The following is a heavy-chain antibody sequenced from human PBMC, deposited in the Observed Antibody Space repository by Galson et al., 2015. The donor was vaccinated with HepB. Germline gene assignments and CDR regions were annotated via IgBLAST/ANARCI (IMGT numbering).Heavy chain of an antibody. CDR1: GYTFTNYD. V-gene: IGHV1-8*01. Sequence: SVKVSCKASGYTFTNYDINWVRQATGQGLEWMGWMNPNSGNTGFAQKFQGRVTMTRNTSTSTAYVEVRSLRSDDTAVYYCAREGLRGYYDSTGYFPFDYWGQGSLVTVSS. D-gene: IGHD3-22*01. CDR3: AREGLRGYYDSTGYFPFDY. CDR2: MNPNSGNT. J-gene: IGHJ4*02.